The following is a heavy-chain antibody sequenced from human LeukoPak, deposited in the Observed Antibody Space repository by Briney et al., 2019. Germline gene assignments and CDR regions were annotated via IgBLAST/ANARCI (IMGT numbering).Heavy chain of an antibody. Sequence: ASVKVSCKASGGTFSSYTICWVRQAPGQGLEWMGRIIPILGIANYAQKFQGRVTITADKSTSTAYMELSSLRSEDTAVYYCARDRRDGYNYLMAFDYWGQGTLVTVSS. CDR2: IIPILGIA. J-gene: IGHJ4*02. V-gene: IGHV1-69*04. CDR3: ARDRRDGYNYLMAFDY. CDR1: GGTFSSYT. D-gene: IGHD5-24*01.